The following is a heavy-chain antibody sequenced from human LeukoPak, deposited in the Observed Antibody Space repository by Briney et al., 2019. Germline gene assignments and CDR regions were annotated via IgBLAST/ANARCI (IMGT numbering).Heavy chain of an antibody. Sequence: SQTLSLTCAISGNSVSSNSAAWNWIRQSPSRGLEWLGRTYYRSKWNKNYAASVKSRITINPDTSKNQLSLQLNSVTPEDTAVYYCARGYMGTTDYWGQGTLVIVSS. CDR2: TYYRSKWNK. CDR1: GNSVSSNSAA. V-gene: IGHV6-1*01. D-gene: IGHD1-7*01. J-gene: IGHJ4*02. CDR3: ARGYMGTTDY.